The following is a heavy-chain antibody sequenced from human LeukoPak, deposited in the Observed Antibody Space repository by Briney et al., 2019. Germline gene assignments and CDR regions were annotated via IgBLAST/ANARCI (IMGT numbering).Heavy chain of an antibody. Sequence: ASVKVSCKASGYTFTSYDINWVRQATGQGLEWMGWMNPNSGNTGYAQQFQGRVTMTRNTSISTAYMELSSLRSEHTAVYYCARDYSSSWYGYYFDYWGQGTLVTVSS. CDR3: ARDYSSSWYGYYFDY. V-gene: IGHV1-8*01. D-gene: IGHD6-13*01. J-gene: IGHJ4*02. CDR1: GYTFTSYD. CDR2: MNPNSGNT.